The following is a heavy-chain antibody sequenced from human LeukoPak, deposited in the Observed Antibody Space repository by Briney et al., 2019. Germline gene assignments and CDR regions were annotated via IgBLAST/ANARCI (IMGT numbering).Heavy chain of an antibody. D-gene: IGHD3-16*01. CDR3: ARDLGPSGGGDDAFDI. Sequence: GGSLRLSCAASGFTFSSYSMNWVRQAPGKGLEWVSSISSSGSYIYYADSVKGRFTISRDNAKNSLYLQMNSLRAEDTAVYYCARDLGPSGGGDDAFDIWGQGTMVTVSS. J-gene: IGHJ3*02. CDR1: GFTFSSYS. CDR2: ISSSGSYI. V-gene: IGHV3-21*01.